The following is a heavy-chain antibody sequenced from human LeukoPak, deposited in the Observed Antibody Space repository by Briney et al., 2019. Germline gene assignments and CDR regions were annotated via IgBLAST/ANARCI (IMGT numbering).Heavy chain of an antibody. CDR2: IYYSGST. CDR1: GGSISSSSYY. V-gene: IGHV4-39*01. Sequence: SSETLSLTCTVSGGSISSSSYYWGWIRQPPGKGLEWIGSIYYSGSTYYNPSLKSRVTISVDTSKNQFSLKLSSVTAADTAVYYCARHLVVLDSSCWFDYWGQGTLVTVSS. CDR3: ARHLVVLDSSCWFDY. J-gene: IGHJ4*02. D-gene: IGHD6-13*01.